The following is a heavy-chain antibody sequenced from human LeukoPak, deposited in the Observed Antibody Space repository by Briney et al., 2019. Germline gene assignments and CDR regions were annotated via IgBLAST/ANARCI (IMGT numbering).Heavy chain of an antibody. CDR1: GGTFSSYA. J-gene: IGHJ5*02. CDR3: ARDGSGTYWAYYNWFDP. V-gene: IGHV1-69*13. D-gene: IGHD3-10*01. Sequence: ASVKVSCKASGGTFSSYAISWVRQAPGQGLEWMGGIIPIFGTANYAQKFQGRVTITADESTSTAYMEPSNLRPEDTAVYYCARDGSGTYWAYYNWFDPWGQGTLVTVSS. CDR2: IIPIFGTA.